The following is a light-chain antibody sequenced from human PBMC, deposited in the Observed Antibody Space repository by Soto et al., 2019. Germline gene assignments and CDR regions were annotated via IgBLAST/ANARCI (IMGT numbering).Light chain of an antibody. CDR1: QSISRH. Sequence: EIVLTQSPATLSLYPGDRATISCRASQSISRHLAWYQQKPGQAPRLLIYTTSNRATGIPARFSGSGSGTDFTLTIGSLEPEDFAVYYCQQRSNWPLTFGGGTKVDIK. J-gene: IGKJ4*01. CDR2: TTS. V-gene: IGKV3-11*01. CDR3: QQRSNWPLT.